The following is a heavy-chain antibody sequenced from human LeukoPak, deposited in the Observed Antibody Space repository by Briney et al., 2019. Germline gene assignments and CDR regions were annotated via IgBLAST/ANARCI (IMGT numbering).Heavy chain of an antibody. J-gene: IGHJ4*02. CDR3: ARVRSGYYFDN. CDR2: ISGDGGTT. CDR1: GFTFNNYG. Sequence: GGSLRLSCAASGFTFNNYGVTWVRQAPGKGLEWVSVISGDGGTTFYADFVKGRLTISRDNSKNTLFLQMNSLRAEDTAIYYCARVRSGYYFDNWGQGTLVTVSS. V-gene: IGHV3-23*01. D-gene: IGHD3-3*01.